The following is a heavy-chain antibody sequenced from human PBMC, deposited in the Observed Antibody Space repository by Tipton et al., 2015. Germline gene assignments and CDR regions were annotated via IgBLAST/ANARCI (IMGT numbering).Heavy chain of an antibody. CDR1: GGSISGHF. CDR3: ARSRYTVTPDS. Sequence: TLSLTCNVSGGSISGHFWSWIRQPPGKGLEWIGSFFHSGNTFHNPSLRSRVIISVDTSKNQFSLTVTSVTAADTAVYYCARSRYTVTPDSWGQGTLVTVSS. V-gene: IGHV4-38-2*02. D-gene: IGHD4-17*01. J-gene: IGHJ4*02. CDR2: FFHSGNT.